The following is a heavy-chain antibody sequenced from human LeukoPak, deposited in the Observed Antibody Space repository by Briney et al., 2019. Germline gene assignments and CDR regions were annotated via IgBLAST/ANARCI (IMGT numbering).Heavy chain of an antibody. CDR1: GGSFSGYY. CDR3: ATMASSGWYRGFDY. CDR2: INHSGST. V-gene: IGHV4-34*01. J-gene: IGHJ4*02. Sequence: SETLSPTCAVYGGSFSGYYWSWIRQPPGKGLEWIGEINHSGSTNYNPSLKSRVTISVDTSKNQFSLKLSSVTAADTAVYYCATMASSGWYRGFDYWGQGTLVTVSS. D-gene: IGHD6-19*01.